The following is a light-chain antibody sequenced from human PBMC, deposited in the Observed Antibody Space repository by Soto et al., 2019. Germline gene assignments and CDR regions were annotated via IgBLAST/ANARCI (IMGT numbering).Light chain of an antibody. Sequence: EIVMTQSPATLSVSPGERATLSCRASQSVSSNLAWYQQKPGQAPRLLIYGASTSATGIPARFSGSGSGTDFTLTISRLELEDFAVYYCQQYGSSPQTFGQGTKVDIK. V-gene: IGKV3-15*01. CDR3: QQYGSSPQT. CDR1: QSVSSN. CDR2: GAS. J-gene: IGKJ1*01.